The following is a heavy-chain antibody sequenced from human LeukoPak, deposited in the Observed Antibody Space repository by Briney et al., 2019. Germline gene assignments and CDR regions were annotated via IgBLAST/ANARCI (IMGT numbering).Heavy chain of an antibody. J-gene: IGHJ4*02. Sequence: GGSLRLSCAASGFTFSSYEMNWVRQAPGKGLEWVSYISSSGSTIYYADSVKGRFTISRDNAKNSLYLQMNSLRAEDTAVYYCARDGGGIVVVTAIDYWGQGTLVTVSS. V-gene: IGHV3-48*03. CDR1: GFTFSSYE. CDR3: ARDGGGIVVVTAIDY. CDR2: ISSSGSTI. D-gene: IGHD2-21*02.